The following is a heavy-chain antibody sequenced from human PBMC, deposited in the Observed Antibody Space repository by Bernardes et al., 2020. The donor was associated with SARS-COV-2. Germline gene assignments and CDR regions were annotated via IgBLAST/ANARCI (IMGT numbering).Heavy chain of an antibody. V-gene: IGHV3-9*01. D-gene: IGHD3-10*01. CDR2: ISWNSGSI. CDR1: GFTFPDYA. CDR3: AKDMDGSGSYCVDY. Sequence: GGSLRLSCAASGFTFPDYAMHWVRQAPGKGLEWVSGISWNSGSIGYADSVKGRFIISRDNAKNSLYLLMNSLSAEDTALYYCAKDMDGSGSYCVDYWGQGTLVSVSS. J-gene: IGHJ4*02.